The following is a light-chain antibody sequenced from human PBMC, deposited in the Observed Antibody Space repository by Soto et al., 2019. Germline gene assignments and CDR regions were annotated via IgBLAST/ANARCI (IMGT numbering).Light chain of an antibody. J-gene: IGLJ1*01. CDR2: EVS. V-gene: IGLV2-18*02. Sequence: QSALTQPPSVSGSPGQSVAISCTGTSSDVGSYNRVSWYQQPPGAAPKLMIYEVSNRPSGVPDRFSGSKSGNTASLTISGLQAEDEADYYCNSYTGSSTYVLGNGTKVTVL. CDR3: NSYTGSSTYV. CDR1: SSDVGSYNR.